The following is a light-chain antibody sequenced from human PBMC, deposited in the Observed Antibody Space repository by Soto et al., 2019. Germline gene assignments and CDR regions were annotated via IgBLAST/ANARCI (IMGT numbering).Light chain of an antibody. CDR3: AAWDDSPNGVV. V-gene: IGLV1-44*01. CDR2: TNN. CDR1: RSNIGSNT. J-gene: IGLJ2*01. Sequence: QSVLTQPPSASGTPGQRVTISCSGSRSNIGSNTVNWYRQVPGTAPKLLIYTNNHRPSGVPDRFSGSKSGTSASLAISGLQSDDEADYYCAAWDDSPNGVVFGGGTKLTVL.